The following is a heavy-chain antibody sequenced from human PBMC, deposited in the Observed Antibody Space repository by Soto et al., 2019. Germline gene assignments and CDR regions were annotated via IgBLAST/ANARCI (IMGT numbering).Heavy chain of an antibody. CDR3: ASSLAAGELV. D-gene: IGHD6-13*01. Sequence: QVHLVQSGAEVKKPGASLKVSCKASGYTFTNYGISWVRQAPGQGLEWMGWINPYNGNTNYAQKLQGRVTMTTDTSTRTAYMELRSLRSDDDAAYYCASSLAAGELVWGQGTLVTVSS. CDR2: INPYNGNT. J-gene: IGHJ4*02. CDR1: GYTFTNYG. V-gene: IGHV1-18*01.